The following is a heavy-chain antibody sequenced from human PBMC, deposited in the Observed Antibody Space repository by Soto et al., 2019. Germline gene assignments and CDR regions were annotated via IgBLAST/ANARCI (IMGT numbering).Heavy chain of an antibody. Sequence: QVQLVESGGGVVQPGRSLRLSCAASGFTFSSYAMHWVRQAPGKGLEWVAVVSHDGKTEYHAASVKGRFTISRDTSANILSLQMNSLRVEDTAVYYCGREPYISGHYSGGCDVWGQGTMVTVSS. CDR3: GREPYISGHYSGGCDV. CDR2: VSHDGKTE. CDR1: GFTFSSYA. D-gene: IGHD3-22*01. V-gene: IGHV3-30*04. J-gene: IGHJ3*01.